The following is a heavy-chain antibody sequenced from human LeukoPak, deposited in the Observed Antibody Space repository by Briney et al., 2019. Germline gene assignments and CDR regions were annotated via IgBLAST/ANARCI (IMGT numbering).Heavy chain of an antibody. CDR1: GGSISSSSYY. V-gene: IGHV4-39*01. Sequence: PSETLSLTCTVSGGSISSSSYYWGWIRQPPGKGLEWIGSIYYSGSTYYNPSLKSRVTISVDTSKNQFSLKLSSVTAADTAVYYCASGGPYYGSGSSGWYYNYWGQGTLVTVSS. J-gene: IGHJ4*02. CDR2: IYYSGST. D-gene: IGHD3-10*01. CDR3: ASGGPYYGSGSSGWYYNY.